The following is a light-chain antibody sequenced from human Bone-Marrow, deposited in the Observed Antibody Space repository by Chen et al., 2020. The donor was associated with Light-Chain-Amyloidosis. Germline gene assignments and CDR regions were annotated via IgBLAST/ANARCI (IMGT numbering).Light chain of an antibody. CDR3: QSADSSGTYEVI. CDR2: RDT. CDR1: DLPTKY. V-gene: IGLV3-25*03. Sequence: SYELTQPPSVSVSPGQTARITCSGDDLPTKYAYWYQQKPGQAPVLVIHRDTERPSGMSERFSGSSSGTTATLNNSGVQAEDEADYHCQSADSSGTYEVIFGGGTKLTVL. J-gene: IGLJ2*01.